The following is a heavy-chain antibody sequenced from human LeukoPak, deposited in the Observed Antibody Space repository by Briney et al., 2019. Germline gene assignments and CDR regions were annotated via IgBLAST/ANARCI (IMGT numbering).Heavy chain of an antibody. CDR1: GFTFSDYG. CDR2: ISYDGSNK. D-gene: IGHD4-17*01. CDR3: AKDEDYGDYVLSY. Sequence: GGSLRLSCAAFGFTFSDYGMHWVRQAPGKGLEWVAVISYDGSNKYSADSVKGRFTISRDNSKNTLYLQMNSLRAEDTAVYYCAKDEDYGDYVLSYWGQGTLVTVSS. V-gene: IGHV3-30*18. J-gene: IGHJ4*02.